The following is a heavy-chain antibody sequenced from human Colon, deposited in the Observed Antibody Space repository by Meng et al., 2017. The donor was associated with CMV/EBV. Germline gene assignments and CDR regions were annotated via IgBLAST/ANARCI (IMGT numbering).Heavy chain of an antibody. Sequence: SETLSLTCTVSGGSISSYYWSWIRQPPGKGLEWIGYIYYNGITNYNPSLKSRVTMSVDPSKTQFSVELTFVTAADTAIYYCARAYSSSYRVDSWGKGTLVTVSS. CDR2: IYYNGIT. J-gene: IGHJ4*02. D-gene: IGHD6-6*01. CDR3: ARAYSSSYRVDS. V-gene: IGHV4-59*01. CDR1: GGSISSYY.